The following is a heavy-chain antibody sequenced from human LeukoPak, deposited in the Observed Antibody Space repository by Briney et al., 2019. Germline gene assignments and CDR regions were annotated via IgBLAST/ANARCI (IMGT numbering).Heavy chain of an antibody. CDR3: ARGAAGGFPDY. CDR1: GGSFSGYY. V-gene: IGHV4-34*01. CDR2: INDSGRT. D-gene: IGHD1-26*01. Sequence: PSETLSLTCAVYGGSFSGYYWTWIRQSPGKGLEWIGEINDSGRTSYKPSLRSRVIISVDTSKNQFSLKLSSVTAADTAVYYCARGAAGGFPDYWGQGTLVTVSS. J-gene: IGHJ4*02.